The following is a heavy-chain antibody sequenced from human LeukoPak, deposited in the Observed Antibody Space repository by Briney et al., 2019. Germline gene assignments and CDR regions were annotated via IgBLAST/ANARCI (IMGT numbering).Heavy chain of an antibody. CDR1: GGSISSSRYH. V-gene: IGHV4-39*01. CDR3: AAYYYTGTYSYFDY. D-gene: IGHD1-26*01. J-gene: IGHJ4*02. CDR2: ISYSGST. Sequence: PSETLSLTCTVSGGSISSSRYHWVWIRQPPGEGLDWIGTISYSGSTYYNPSLKSRVTLSVDTPKNQFSLRLSSVTAADTAVYYCAAYYYTGTYSYFDYWGQGTLVTVSS.